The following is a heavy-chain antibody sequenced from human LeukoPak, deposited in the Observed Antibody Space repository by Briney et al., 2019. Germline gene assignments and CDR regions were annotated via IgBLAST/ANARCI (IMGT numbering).Heavy chain of an antibody. CDR1: GFTFSSYS. Sequence: KPGGSLRLSCAASGFTFSSYSMNWVRQAPGKGLEWVSSISSSSSYIYYADSVKGRFTISRDNAKNSLYLQMNSLRAEDTAVYYCARDRGYCSSTSCYPDYNWFDPWGQGTLVTVSS. D-gene: IGHD2-2*01. V-gene: IGHV3-21*01. J-gene: IGHJ5*02. CDR2: ISSSSSYI. CDR3: ARDRGYCSSTSCYPDYNWFDP.